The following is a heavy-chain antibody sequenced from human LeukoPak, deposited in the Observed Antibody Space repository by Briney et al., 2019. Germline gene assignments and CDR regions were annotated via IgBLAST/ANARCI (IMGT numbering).Heavy chain of an antibody. J-gene: IGHJ4*02. V-gene: IGHV4-34*01. Sequence: PSETLSLTCAVYGGPFSGYYWSWIRQPPGKGLECIGEINHSGSTNYNPSLKSRVTISVDTSKNQFSLKLSSVTAADTAVYYCARGASGYCSSTSCYYFDYWGQGTLVTVSS. D-gene: IGHD2-2*01. CDR1: GGPFSGYY. CDR2: INHSGST. CDR3: ARGASGYCSSTSCYYFDY.